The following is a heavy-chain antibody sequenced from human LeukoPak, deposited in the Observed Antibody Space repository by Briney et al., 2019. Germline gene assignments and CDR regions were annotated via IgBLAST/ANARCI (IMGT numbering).Heavy chain of an antibody. V-gene: IGHV3-48*01. CDR1: GFTFSTYS. CDR3: ARDRCTNGVCYTFAY. J-gene: IGHJ4*02. Sequence: GGSLRLSCAASGFTFSTYSMSWARQAPGKGLEWVSYISSSSTISYPDSVKGRFTISRDNAKNSLYLQMNNLRAEDTAVYYCARDRCTNGVCYTFAYWGQGTLVTVSS. CDR2: ISSSSTI. D-gene: IGHD2-8*01.